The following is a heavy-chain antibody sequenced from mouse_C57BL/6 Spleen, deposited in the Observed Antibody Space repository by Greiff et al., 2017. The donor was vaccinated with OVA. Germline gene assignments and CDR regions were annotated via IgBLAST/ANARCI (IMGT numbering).Heavy chain of an antibody. Sequence: EVKRMGSGTVLSRPGASVKMSCKTSGYTFTSYWMHWVKQRPGKGLEWIGAIYPGNSDTSYNQQFKGKAKLTAVTSASTAYMELSRLTNEDSSVYYCTCMVSGDYGSSYSLSFDVCGARTPFTVSS. V-gene: IGHV1-5*01. CDR1: GYTFTSYW. CDR2: IYPGNSDT. D-gene: IGHD1-1*01. J-gene: IGHJ1*02. CDR3: TCMVSGDYGSSYSLSFDV.